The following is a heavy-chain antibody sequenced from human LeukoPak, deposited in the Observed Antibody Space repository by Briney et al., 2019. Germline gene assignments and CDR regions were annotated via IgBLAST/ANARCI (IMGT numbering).Heavy chain of an antibody. CDR2: IYYSGST. J-gene: IGHJ4*02. V-gene: IGHV4-39*01. CDR3: ARQSIAVAGTCYFDY. D-gene: IGHD6-19*01. CDR1: GGSISSSRYY. Sequence: SETLSLTCTVSGGSISSSRYYWGWIRQPPGKGLEWIGSIYYSGSTYYNPSLKSRVTISVDTSKNQFSPKLSSVTAADTAVYYCARQSIAVAGTCYFDYWGQGTLVTVSS.